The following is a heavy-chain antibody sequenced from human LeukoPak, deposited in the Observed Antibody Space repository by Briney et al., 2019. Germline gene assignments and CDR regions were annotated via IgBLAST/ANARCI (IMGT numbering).Heavy chain of an antibody. CDR3: ARDLGITMVRGVFDY. Sequence: ASVKVSCKASGYTFTRYGISWVRQAPVQGLEWSGCISAYNGNTNYAQKLQGRVTMTTDTSTSTAYMELRSMRSDDTAVYYCARDLGITMVRGVFDYWGQGTLVTVSS. J-gene: IGHJ4*02. CDR1: GYTFTRYG. CDR2: ISAYNGNT. D-gene: IGHD3-10*01. V-gene: IGHV1-18*01.